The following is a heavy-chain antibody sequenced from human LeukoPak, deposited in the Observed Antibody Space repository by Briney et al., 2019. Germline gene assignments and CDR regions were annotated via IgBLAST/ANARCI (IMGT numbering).Heavy chain of an antibody. V-gene: IGHV1-2*06. J-gene: IGHJ6*02. CDR3: ARVGPPDASGMDV. D-gene: IGHD2-2*01. Sequence: ASVKVSCKASGYTFTAYYMHWVRQAPGQGLEWMGRINPNSGGTNYAQNFQDRVIMTRDTSITTAYMELSRLTSDDTAVYYCARVGPPDASGMDVWGQGTTVTVSS. CDR2: INPNSGGT. CDR1: GYTFTAYY.